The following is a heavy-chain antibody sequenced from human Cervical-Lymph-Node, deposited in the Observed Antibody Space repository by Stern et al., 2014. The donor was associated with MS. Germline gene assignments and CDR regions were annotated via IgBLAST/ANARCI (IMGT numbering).Heavy chain of an antibody. V-gene: IGHV3-33*01. CDR1: GFTFSSYG. CDR3: ARGHIPYAYNYLFDY. CDR2: AWYDGSTA. D-gene: IGHD5-24*01. Sequence: QVQLQQSGGGVVQPGTSLRLSCAASGFTFSSYGMHWVRQAPGKGLGWGALAWYDGSTAYYTNSVKGRFTISRDNSKNTLSLQMNSLTAEDTAVYYCARGHIPYAYNYLFDYWGQGTLVTVSS. J-gene: IGHJ4*02.